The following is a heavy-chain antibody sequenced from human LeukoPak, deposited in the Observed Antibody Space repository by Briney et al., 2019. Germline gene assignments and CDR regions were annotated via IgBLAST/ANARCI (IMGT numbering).Heavy chain of an antibody. D-gene: IGHD2-2*01. CDR3: ARAGYCSSTSCYGWFDP. Sequence: ASVKVSCKASGYTFTNYDINWVRQATGQGLEWMGWMNPNNGNTGYAQKFQGRVTMTRNTSISTAYMELSSLRSEDTAVYYCARAGYCSSTSCYGWFDPWGQGTLVTVSS. J-gene: IGHJ5*02. CDR1: GYTFTNYD. CDR2: MNPNNGNT. V-gene: IGHV1-8*01.